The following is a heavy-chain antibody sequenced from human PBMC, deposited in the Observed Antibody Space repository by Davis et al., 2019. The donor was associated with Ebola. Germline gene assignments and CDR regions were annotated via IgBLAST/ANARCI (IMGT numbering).Heavy chain of an antibody. CDR1: GDSISSSNW. J-gene: IGHJ4*02. Sequence: MPSETLSLTCAVSGDSISSSNWWSWVRQPPGKGLEWIGSIYYSGSTYYNPSLKSRVTISVDTSKNQFSLKLSSVTAADTAVYYCATLRDYGDYFDYWGQGTLVTVSS. CDR2: IYYSGST. V-gene: IGHV4-39*01. D-gene: IGHD3-16*01. CDR3: ATLRDYGDYFDY.